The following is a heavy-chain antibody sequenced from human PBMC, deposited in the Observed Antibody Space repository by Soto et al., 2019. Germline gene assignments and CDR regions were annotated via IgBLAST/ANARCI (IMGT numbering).Heavy chain of an antibody. D-gene: IGHD4-17*01. V-gene: IGHV4-34*01. CDR2: INHSGST. Sequence: PXGTLALTGAVYGGSFSGYYWSWIRQPPGKGLEWIGEINHSGSTNYNPSLKSRVTISVDTSKNQFSLKLSSVTAADTAVYYCAGYDYGDYYFDYWGQGTLVTVSS. J-gene: IGHJ4*02. CDR3: AGYDYGDYYFDY. CDR1: GGSFSGYY.